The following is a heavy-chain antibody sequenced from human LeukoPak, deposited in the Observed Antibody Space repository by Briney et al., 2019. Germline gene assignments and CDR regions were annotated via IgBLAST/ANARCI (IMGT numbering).Heavy chain of an antibody. V-gene: IGHV4-30-4*01. CDR3: ARRGNDYDYVWGSYRYGIFDY. D-gene: IGHD3-16*02. J-gene: IGHJ4*02. CDR1: GGSISRGDYY. CDR2: IYYSGST. Sequence: SETLSLTCTVSGGSISRGDYYWSWIRQPPGKGLEWIGYIYYSGSTYYNPSLKSRVTISVDTSKNQFSLKLSSVTAADTAVYYCARRGNDYDYVWGSYRYGIFDYWGQGTLVTVSS.